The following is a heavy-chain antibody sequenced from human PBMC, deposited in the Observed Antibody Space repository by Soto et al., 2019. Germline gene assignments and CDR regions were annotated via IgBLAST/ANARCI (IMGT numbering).Heavy chain of an antibody. D-gene: IGHD3-22*01. CDR1: GGTFCSSA. V-gene: IGHV1-69*06. CDR2: IIPIFGTT. J-gene: IGHJ5*02. Sequence: SVKVSCKAAGGTFCSSAITWVRQAPGQGLEWVGRIIPIFGTTNYAQNLQGRVTISADKSTLTSYMELPSLTSDDTALYYCARDRTDSGYYTNWLDPWGQGTQVTVSS. CDR3: ARDRTDSGYYTNWLDP.